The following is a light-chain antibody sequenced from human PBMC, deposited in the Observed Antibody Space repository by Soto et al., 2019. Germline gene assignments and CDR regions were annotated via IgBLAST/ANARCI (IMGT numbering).Light chain of an antibody. J-gene: IGLJ1*01. CDR2: DVS. CDR3: SSYTSSSTRV. Sequence: QSVLTQPASGSGFPGQSITTSCTGTSSDVGGYNYVSWYQQHPGKAPKLMIYDVSNRPSGVSNRFSGSKSGNTASLTISGLQAEDEADYYCSSYTSSSTRVFGTGTRSPS. V-gene: IGLV2-14*01. CDR1: SSDVGGYNY.